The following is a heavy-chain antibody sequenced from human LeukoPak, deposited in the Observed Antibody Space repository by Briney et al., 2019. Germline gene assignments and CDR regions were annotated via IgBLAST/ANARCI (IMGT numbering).Heavy chain of an antibody. Sequence: GGSLRLSCAASGFTFSSYAMSWVRQAPGEGLEWVSVISGSGGTTYYADSVKGRFTISRDNSKNTLYLQMDSLGAEDTAVYYCAKRPGTFDAFDVWGQGTMVTVSS. CDR2: ISGSGGTT. D-gene: IGHD1-14*01. CDR3: AKRPGTFDAFDV. V-gene: IGHV3-23*01. J-gene: IGHJ3*01. CDR1: GFTFSSYA.